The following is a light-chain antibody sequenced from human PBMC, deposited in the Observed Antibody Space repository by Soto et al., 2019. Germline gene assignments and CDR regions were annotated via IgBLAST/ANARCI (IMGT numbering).Light chain of an antibody. J-gene: IGKJ1*01. CDR3: QLYGTSPKT. CDR2: GAS. CDR1: ETVAGSY. Sequence: EIVLTQSPGTLSLSPGERATLSCRASETVAGSYLAWYQQKPGQAPRLLIHGASTRATGIADRLSGSGSGTDFTLTISRLEPEDFAVYYCQLYGTSPKTFGQGTKVEI. V-gene: IGKV3-20*01.